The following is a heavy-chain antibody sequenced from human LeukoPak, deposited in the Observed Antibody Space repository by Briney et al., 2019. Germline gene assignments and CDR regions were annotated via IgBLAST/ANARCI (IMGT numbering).Heavy chain of an antibody. CDR3: ARWEAAAGQINWFDP. CDR2: IYYSGST. J-gene: IGHJ5*02. CDR1: GGSISSYY. V-gene: IGHV4-59*01. Sequence: SETLSLTCTVSGGSISSYYWSWIRQPPGKGLEWIGYIYYSGSTNYNPSLKSRVTISVDTSKNQFSLKLSSVTAADTAVYYCARWEAAAGQINWFDPWGQGTLVTVSS. D-gene: IGHD6-13*01.